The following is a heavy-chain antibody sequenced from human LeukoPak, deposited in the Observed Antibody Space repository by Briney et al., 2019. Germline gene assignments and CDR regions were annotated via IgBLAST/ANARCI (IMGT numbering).Heavy chain of an antibody. D-gene: IGHD6-19*01. Sequence: PGGSLRLSCAASGFTFGLYTMNWVRQAPGQGLEWVSSISSSSGYIYYADSVKGRFTISRDNAENSLYLQMNSLRAEDTAIYFCAREDYGSGSTGWFDHWGEGTLVTVSS. CDR3: AREDYGSGSTGWFDH. J-gene: IGHJ5*02. CDR2: ISSSSGYI. CDR1: GFTFGLYT. V-gene: IGHV3-21*01.